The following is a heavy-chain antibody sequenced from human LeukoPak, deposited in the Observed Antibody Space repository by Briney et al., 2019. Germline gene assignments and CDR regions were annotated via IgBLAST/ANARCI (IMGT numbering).Heavy chain of an antibody. CDR2: IRYDGSNK. J-gene: IGHJ1*01. CDR1: GFTFSSYG. Sequence: GGSLRLSCAAPGFTFSSYGMHWVRQAPGKGLEWVAFIRYDGSNKYYADSVKGRFTISRDNSKNTLYLQMNSLRAEDTAVYYCAKDQYYDSSGYYPAEYFQHWGQGTLVTVSS. D-gene: IGHD3-22*01. CDR3: AKDQYYDSSGYYPAEYFQH. V-gene: IGHV3-30*02.